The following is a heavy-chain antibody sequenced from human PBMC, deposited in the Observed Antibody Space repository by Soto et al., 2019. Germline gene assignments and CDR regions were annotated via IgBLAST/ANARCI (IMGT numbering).Heavy chain of an antibody. CDR1: GGSISSGGYY. D-gene: IGHD2-21*01. J-gene: IGHJ3*02. Sequence: SETLSLTCTVSGGSISSGGYYWSWIRQHPGKGLEWIGYIYYSGSTYYNPSLKSRVTISVDTSKNQFSLKLSSVTAADTAVYYCARDLLEKRFDAFDIWGQGAMVTVSS. V-gene: IGHV4-31*03. CDR2: IYYSGST. CDR3: ARDLLEKRFDAFDI.